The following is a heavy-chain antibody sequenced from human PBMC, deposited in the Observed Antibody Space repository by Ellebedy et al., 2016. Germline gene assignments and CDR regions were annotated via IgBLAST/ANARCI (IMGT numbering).Heavy chain of an antibody. D-gene: IGHD3-10*01. CDR2: ISGSGGST. CDR1: GFTFSSYA. V-gene: IGHV3-23*01. Sequence: GGSLRLXXAASGFTFSSYAMSWVRQAPGKGLEWVSAISGSGGSTYYADSVKGRFTISRDNAKNSLYLQMNSLRAEDTAVYYCARDPSSYGSGSYGLDYWGQGTLVTVSS. CDR3: ARDPSSYGSGSYGLDY. J-gene: IGHJ4*02.